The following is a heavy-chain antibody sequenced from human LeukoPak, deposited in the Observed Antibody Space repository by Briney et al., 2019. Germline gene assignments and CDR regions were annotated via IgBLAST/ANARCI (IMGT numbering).Heavy chain of an antibody. CDR1: GGSISPYY. J-gene: IGHJ4*02. D-gene: IGHD1-26*01. Sequence: PSETLSLTCTVSGGSISPYYWSWIRQPPGKGLEWIGYIYYSGSTSYNPSLKSRVTISVDTSKNQFSLKLSSVTAADTAVYYCARHGGGGESYPRVFDYWGRGNLVTLSS. CDR3: ARHGGGGESYPRVFDY. V-gene: IGHV4-59*08. CDR2: IYYSGST.